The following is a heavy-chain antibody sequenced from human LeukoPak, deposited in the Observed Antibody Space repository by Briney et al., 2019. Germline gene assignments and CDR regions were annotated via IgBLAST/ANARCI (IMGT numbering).Heavy chain of an antibody. CDR3: AKDRGYSYGYPYYFDY. CDR1: GFTLSSYA. CDR2: ISGSGGST. V-gene: IGHV3-23*01. J-gene: IGHJ4*02. Sequence: GGSLRLSCAASGFTLSSYAMSWVRQAPGKGLEWVSAISGSGGSTYYADSVKGRFTISRDNSKNTLYLQMNSLRAEDTAVYYCAKDRGYSYGYPYYFDYWGQGTLVTVSS. D-gene: IGHD5-18*01.